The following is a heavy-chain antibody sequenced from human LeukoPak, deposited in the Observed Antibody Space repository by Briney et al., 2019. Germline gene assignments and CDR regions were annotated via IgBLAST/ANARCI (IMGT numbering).Heavy chain of an antibody. Sequence: GGSLRLSCAASGFTFSSYAMSWVRQAPGKGLEWVSAISGSGGSTYYADSVKGRFTVSRDNSKNTLYLQMNSLRAEDTAVYYCAKEVEMATILYPFDYWGQGTLVTVSS. CDR3: AKEVEMATILYPFDY. CDR2: ISGSGGST. CDR1: GFTFSSYA. V-gene: IGHV3-23*01. J-gene: IGHJ4*02. D-gene: IGHD5-24*01.